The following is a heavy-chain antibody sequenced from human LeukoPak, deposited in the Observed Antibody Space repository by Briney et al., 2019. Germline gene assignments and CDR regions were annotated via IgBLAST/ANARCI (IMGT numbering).Heavy chain of an antibody. Sequence: TSETLSLTCSVSGGSISSYYWSWIRQPPGKGLEWIGYIYYGGTTNYNPSLKSRVTISVDTSKNQFSLKVSSVTAADTAVYDCARGLIAAAGVFQHWGQGTLITVSS. V-gene: IGHV4-59*01. J-gene: IGHJ1*01. D-gene: IGHD6-13*01. CDR3: ARGLIAAAGVFQH. CDR2: IYYGGTT. CDR1: GGSISSYY.